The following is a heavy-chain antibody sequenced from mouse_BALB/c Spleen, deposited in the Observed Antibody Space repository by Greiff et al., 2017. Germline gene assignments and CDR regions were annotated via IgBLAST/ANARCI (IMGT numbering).Heavy chain of an antibody. CDR2: ISYSGST. Sequence: VQLQQSGPGLVKPSQSLSLTCTVTGYSITSDYAWNWIRQFPGNKLEWMGYISYSGSTSYNPSLKSRISITRDTSKNQFFLQLNSVTTEDTATYYCARRVRVYAMDYWGQGTSVTVSS. V-gene: IGHV3-2*02. CDR1: GYSITSDYA. CDR3: ARRVRVYAMDY. J-gene: IGHJ4*01.